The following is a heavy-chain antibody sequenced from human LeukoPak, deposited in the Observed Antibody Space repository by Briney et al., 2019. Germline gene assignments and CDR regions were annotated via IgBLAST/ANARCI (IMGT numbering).Heavy chain of an antibody. J-gene: IGHJ4*02. Sequence: SQTLSLTCAVSGGSISSGGCSWSWIRQPPGKGLEWIGEINHSGGTNYNPSLKSPVTISVDTSKNQFSLKLSSVTAADTAVYYCARGPPYIVVVTAIGFFDYWGQGTLVTVSS. CDR2: INHSGGT. CDR3: ARGPPYIVVVTAIGFFDY. V-gene: IGHV4-30-2*01. CDR1: GGSISSGGCS. D-gene: IGHD2-21*02.